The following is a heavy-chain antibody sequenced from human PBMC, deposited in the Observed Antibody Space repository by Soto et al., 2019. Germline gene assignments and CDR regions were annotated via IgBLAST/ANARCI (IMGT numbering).Heavy chain of an antibody. D-gene: IGHD2-15*01. Sequence: EVQLVQSGAEVKKPGESLKISCKGSGYSFTNYWIGWVRQMPGKGLDWVGIIYPGDSDTRYSPSFQGQVTISADKSTSTAYLQCSTLKASATAMYYCARHTHLFGHCYEGGCPNHAFDVWGQGAMVTVSS. CDR2: IYPGDSDT. CDR3: ARHTHLFGHCYEGGCPNHAFDV. J-gene: IGHJ3*01. V-gene: IGHV5-51*01. CDR1: GYSFTNYW.